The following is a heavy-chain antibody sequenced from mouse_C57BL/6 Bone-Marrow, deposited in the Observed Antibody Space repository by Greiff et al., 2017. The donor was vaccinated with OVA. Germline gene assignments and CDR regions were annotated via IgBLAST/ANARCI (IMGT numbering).Heavy chain of an antibody. V-gene: IGHV1-69*01. J-gene: IGHJ4*01. D-gene: IGHD3-3*01. CDR2: IDPSDSYT. CDR1: GYTFTSYW. Sequence: QVQLQQPGAELVMPGASVKLSCKASGYTFTSYWMHWVKQRPGQGLEWIGEIDPSDSYTNYNQKFKGESTLTVDKSSSTAYMQLSSLTSEDSAVYYCARSRDPKGYYAMDYWGQGTSVTVSS. CDR3: ARSRDPKGYYAMDY.